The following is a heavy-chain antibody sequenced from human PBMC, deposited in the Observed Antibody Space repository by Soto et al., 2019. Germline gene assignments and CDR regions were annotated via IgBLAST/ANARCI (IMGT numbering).Heavy chain of an antibody. J-gene: IGHJ4*02. D-gene: IGHD4-17*01. Sequence: SETLSLTCTVSGGSISSYYWSWIRQPPGKGLEWIGYIYYSGSTNYNPSLKSRVTISVDTSKNQFSLKLSSVTAADTAVYYCARLGTVAFDYWGQGTLVTVSS. CDR2: IYYSGST. CDR3: ARLGTVAFDY. CDR1: GGSISSYY. V-gene: IGHV4-59*08.